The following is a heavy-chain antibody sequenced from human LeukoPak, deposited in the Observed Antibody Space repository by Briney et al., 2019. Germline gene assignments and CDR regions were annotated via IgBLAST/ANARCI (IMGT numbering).Heavy chain of an antibody. CDR2: INPSGGST. V-gene: IGHV1-46*01. CDR1: GYTFTSYD. CDR3: ASRGSGSYSRGAFDI. Sequence: ASVKVSCKASGYTFTSYDINWVRQAPGQGLEWMGIINPSGGSTSYAQKFQGRVTMTRDMSTSTVYMELSSLRSEDTAVYYCASRGSGSYSRGAFDIWGQGTMVTVSS. D-gene: IGHD1-26*01. J-gene: IGHJ3*02.